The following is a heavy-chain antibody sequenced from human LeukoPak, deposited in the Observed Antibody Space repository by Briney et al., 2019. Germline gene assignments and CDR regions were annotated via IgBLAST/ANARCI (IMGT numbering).Heavy chain of an antibody. Sequence: GGSLRLSCAASGFTFDDYAMHWVRQAPEKGLEWVSGISWNSGSIGYADSVKGRFTISRDNAKNSLYLQMNSLRAEDTALYYCAKDMVADYYYGMDVWGQGTTVTVSS. CDR3: AKDMVADYYYGMDV. CDR2: ISWNSGSI. V-gene: IGHV3-9*01. CDR1: GFTFDDYA. D-gene: IGHD2-15*01. J-gene: IGHJ6*02.